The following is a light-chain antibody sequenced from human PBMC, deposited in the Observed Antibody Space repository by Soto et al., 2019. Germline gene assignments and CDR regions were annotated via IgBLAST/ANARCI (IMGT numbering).Light chain of an antibody. CDR1: QSISIW. CDR2: QAS. Sequence: DIPLTQSPSTLSASVGDSVTITCRASQSISIWLAWYQQKPGKAPKVLMYQASSLESGVPSRFSGSGSGTEFTLTISSLQPDDFATYYCQQYNSYPRTFGQGTKVEIK. J-gene: IGKJ1*01. V-gene: IGKV1-5*03. CDR3: QQYNSYPRT.